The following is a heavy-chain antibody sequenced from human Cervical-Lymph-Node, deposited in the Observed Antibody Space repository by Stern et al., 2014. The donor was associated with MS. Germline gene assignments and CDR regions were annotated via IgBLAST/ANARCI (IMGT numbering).Heavy chain of an antibody. CDR1: GFSLSTSGMC. D-gene: IGHD3-3*01. V-gene: IGHV2-70*01. Sequence: QITLKESGPALVKPTQTLTLTCTFSGFSLSTSGMCVSWIPQPPGKALEWLALIDWDDDKYYSTSLKTRLTISKDTSKNQVVLTMTNTDPVDTATYYCARITSFGDGFDYWGQGTLVTVSS. J-gene: IGHJ4*02. CDR3: ARITSFGDGFDY. CDR2: IDWDDDK.